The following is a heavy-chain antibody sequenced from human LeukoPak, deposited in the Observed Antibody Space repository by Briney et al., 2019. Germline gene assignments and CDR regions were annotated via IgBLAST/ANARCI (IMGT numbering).Heavy chain of an antibody. D-gene: IGHD2-21*02. V-gene: IGHV1-46*01. CDR1: GYTFTSYY. J-gene: IGHJ4*02. Sequence: GASVKVSCKASGYTFTSYYLHWVRQAPGQGLEWMGIVNPADGSTSYAQKFQGRVTMTRDTSTSTVYMELSSLRSDDTALYYCARGGPCGGDCYSTSFDYWGQGTLVSVSS. CDR2: VNPADGST. CDR3: ARGGPCGGDCYSTSFDY.